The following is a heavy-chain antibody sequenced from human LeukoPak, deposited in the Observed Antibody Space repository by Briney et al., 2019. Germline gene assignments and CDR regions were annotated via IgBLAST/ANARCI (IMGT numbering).Heavy chain of an antibody. CDR2: IIPIFGTA. CDR3: ARVATTSDYYYYYGMDV. V-gene: IGHV1-69*13. J-gene: IGHJ6*02. CDR1: GGTFSSCA. Sequence: SVKVSCKASGGTFSSCAISWVRQAPGQGLEWMGGIIPIFGTANYAQKFQGRVTITADESTSTAYMELSSLRSEDTAVYYCARVATTSDYYYYYGMDVWGQGTTVTVSS. D-gene: IGHD5-12*01.